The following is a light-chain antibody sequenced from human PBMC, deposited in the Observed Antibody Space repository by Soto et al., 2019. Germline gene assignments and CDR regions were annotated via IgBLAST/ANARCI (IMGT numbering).Light chain of an antibody. J-gene: IGKJ1*01. Sequence: EIVXTXSPVTLSVSPGERATLSCRASQSVRSNLAWYQQKPGQAPRLLIYGASTRATGVPARFSGSGSGTEFTLTISSLQSEDFAVYYCQHYNNWPPWTFGQGTKVEIK. CDR1: QSVRSN. CDR3: QHYNNWPPWT. V-gene: IGKV3-15*01. CDR2: GAS.